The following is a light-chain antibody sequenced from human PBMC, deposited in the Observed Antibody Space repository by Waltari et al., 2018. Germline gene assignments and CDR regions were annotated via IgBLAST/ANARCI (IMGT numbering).Light chain of an antibody. CDR3: QHSHIIPIT. Sequence: DIQMTQSPSSLSASVGDRVTISCRASQNIITYLHWYQQKPGKAPNLLSYGASSLHSGVPASFSGSGSGTDFTLPISGRQPEDFATYYCQHSHIIPITFGQGTRLESK. CDR2: GAS. V-gene: IGKV1-39*01. J-gene: IGKJ5*01. CDR1: QNIITY.